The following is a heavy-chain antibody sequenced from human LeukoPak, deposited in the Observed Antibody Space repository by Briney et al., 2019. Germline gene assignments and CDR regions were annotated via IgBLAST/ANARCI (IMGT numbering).Heavy chain of an antibody. J-gene: IGHJ6*02. D-gene: IGHD6-19*01. Sequence: GGSLRLSCAASGFTFSNYSMSWVRQAPGKGLEWVSTISGSGGSTYYADSVKGRFTISRDNSKNTLYLQMNSLRAEDTAVYYCAKDGPSSGWLDYYYYGMDVWGQGTTVTVSS. CDR2: ISGSGGST. CDR3: AKDGPSSGWLDYYYYGMDV. V-gene: IGHV3-23*01. CDR1: GFTFSNYS.